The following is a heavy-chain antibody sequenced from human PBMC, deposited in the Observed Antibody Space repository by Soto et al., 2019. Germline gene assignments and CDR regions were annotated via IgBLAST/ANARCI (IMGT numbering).Heavy chain of an antibody. V-gene: IGHV1-2*02. CDR2: INPHSGGT. D-gene: IGHD3-22*01. CDR1: GYTFTDYY. Sequence: GASVNVSCKSSGYTFTDYYLNWGRQAPGQGLECMGWINPHSGGTNYAQKFQGRVTMTRDTSINTAYMDLSSLRSDDTAVYFCARAHYYDSWNNYFDYWGQGALVTVSS. J-gene: IGHJ4*02. CDR3: ARAHYYDSWNNYFDY.